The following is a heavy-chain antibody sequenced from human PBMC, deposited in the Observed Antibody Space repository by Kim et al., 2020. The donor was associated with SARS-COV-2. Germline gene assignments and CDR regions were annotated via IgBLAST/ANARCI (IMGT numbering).Heavy chain of an antibody. CDR1: GFTFNNYA. CDR2: IRDNGGST. CDR3: AKVSSGSSGWFEYFHH. Sequence: GGSLRLSCAASGFTFNNYAMSWVRQAPGKGLEWVAGIRDNGGSTKYADSVKGQFSISRDNSKNTLYLQMDSLRAEDTALYYCAKVSSGSSGWFEYFHHWGQGTLVTVSS. D-gene: IGHD6-19*01. J-gene: IGHJ1*01. V-gene: IGHV3-23*01.